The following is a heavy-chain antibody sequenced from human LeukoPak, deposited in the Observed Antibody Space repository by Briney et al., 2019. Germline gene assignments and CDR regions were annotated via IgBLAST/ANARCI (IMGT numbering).Heavy chain of an antibody. Sequence: PGGSLRLSCAASGFTFDDYAMHWVRQAPGKGLEWVSGISWNSGSIGYADSVKGRFTISRDNAKNSLYLQMNSLRAEDTALYYCAKEWELGGQGTLVTVSS. J-gene: IGHJ4*02. V-gene: IGHV3-9*01. CDR2: ISWNSGSI. CDR1: GFTFDDYA. D-gene: IGHD1-26*01. CDR3: AKEWEL.